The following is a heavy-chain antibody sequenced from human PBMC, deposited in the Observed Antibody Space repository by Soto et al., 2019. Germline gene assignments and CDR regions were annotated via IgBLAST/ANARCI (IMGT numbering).Heavy chain of an antibody. J-gene: IGHJ6*02. D-gene: IGHD2-2*01. CDR3: AREEVVLVPAASYGRDV. Sequence: QVQLVESGGGVVQPGRSLRLSCAASGFTFSSYAMHWVRQAPGKGLEWVAVISYDGSNKYYADSVKGRFTISRDNSKNPLYLQMNSLRAEDTAVYYCAREEVVLVPAASYGRDVWGQGTTVTVSS. CDR2: ISYDGSNK. CDR1: GFTFSSYA. V-gene: IGHV3-30-3*01.